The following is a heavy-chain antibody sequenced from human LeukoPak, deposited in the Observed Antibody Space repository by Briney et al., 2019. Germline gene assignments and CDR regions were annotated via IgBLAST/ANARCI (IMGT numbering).Heavy chain of an antibody. CDR2: ISGSGGST. CDR3: AKEPLYYYDSSGYYHY. V-gene: IGHV3-23*01. CDR1: AFTFNTCA. D-gene: IGHD3-22*01. Sequence: GGSLRLSCAASAFTFNTCAMTWVRQAPGKGLEWVSAISGSGGSTYYADSVKGRFTISRDNSKNTLYLQMNSLRAEDTAVYYCAKEPLYYYDSSGYYHYWGQGTLVTVSS. J-gene: IGHJ4*02.